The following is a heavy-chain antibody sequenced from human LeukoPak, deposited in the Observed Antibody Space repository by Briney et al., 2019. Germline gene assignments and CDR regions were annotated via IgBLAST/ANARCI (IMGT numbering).Heavy chain of an antibody. Sequence: GGSLRLSCAASGFSFSDYVMSWVRQAPGKGLVWDSSISSSSSYIYYADSVKGRFTISRDNAKNSLYLQMNSLRAEDTAVYYCARVWGIVVVPAAMGSDYWGQGTLVTVSS. CDR2: ISSSSSYI. J-gene: IGHJ4*02. V-gene: IGHV3-21*01. CDR3: ARVWGIVVVPAAMGSDY. D-gene: IGHD2-2*01. CDR1: GFSFSDYV.